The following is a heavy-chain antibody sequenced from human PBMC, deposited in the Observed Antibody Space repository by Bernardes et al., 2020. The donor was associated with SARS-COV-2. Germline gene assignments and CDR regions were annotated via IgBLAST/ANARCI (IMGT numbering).Heavy chain of an antibody. J-gene: IGHJ4*01. CDR3: ARIDDVTGRDY. Sequence: GGSLRLSCAASGFTFSSYWMSWVRQAPGKGLEWVANIKGDGSQGSSVDSVRGRFAISRDNAKNLLYLQMDSLRAEDTAVYYCARIDDVTGRDYCGQEPWSPSPQ. CDR1: GFTFSSYW. D-gene: IGHD3-9*01. V-gene: IGHV3-7*01. CDR2: IKGDGSQG.